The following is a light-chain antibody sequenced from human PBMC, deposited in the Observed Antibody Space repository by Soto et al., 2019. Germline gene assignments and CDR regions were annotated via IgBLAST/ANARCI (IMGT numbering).Light chain of an antibody. J-gene: IGKJ2*01. CDR2: WAS. Sequence: DTVMTQSPDSLAVSLGERATINCKSSQSLLYSSNNKNYLAWYQQKPGQSPKMLIYWASTRESGVPDRFSGSGSGTDFTLTISSLQADDVAVYYCQQYYRSPRTFGQGTKLEIK. V-gene: IGKV4-1*01. CDR3: QQYYRSPRT. CDR1: QSLLYSSNNKNY.